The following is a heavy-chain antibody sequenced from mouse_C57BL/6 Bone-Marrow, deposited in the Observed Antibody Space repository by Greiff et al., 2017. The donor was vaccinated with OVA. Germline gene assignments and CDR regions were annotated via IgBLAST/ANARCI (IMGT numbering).Heavy chain of an antibody. CDR3: ARDGYYYGSSSYYYAMDY. D-gene: IGHD1-1*01. CDR1: GFTFSDFY. V-gene: IGHV7-1*01. CDR2: SRNKANDYTT. Sequence: EVHLVESGGGLVQSGRSLRLSCATSGFTFSDFYMEWVRQAPGKGLEWIAASRNKANDYTTEYSASVKGRFIVSRDTSQSILYLQMNALRAEDTAIYYCARDGYYYGSSSYYYAMDYWGQGTSVTVSS. J-gene: IGHJ4*01.